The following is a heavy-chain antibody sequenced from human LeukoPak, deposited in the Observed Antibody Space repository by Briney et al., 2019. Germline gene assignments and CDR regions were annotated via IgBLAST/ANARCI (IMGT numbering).Heavy chain of an antibody. D-gene: IGHD3-10*01. V-gene: IGHV3-23*01. CDR1: GFTFSSYG. Sequence: GGSLRLSCAASGFTFSSYGMSWVRQAPGKGLEWVSTISGSGGSTYYADSVKGRFTISRDNSKNTLYLQMNSLRAEDTAIYYCAKAQYYYGSGSYYLLFDYWGQGTLVTVSS. J-gene: IGHJ4*02. CDR3: AKAQYYYGSGSYYLLFDY. CDR2: ISGSGGST.